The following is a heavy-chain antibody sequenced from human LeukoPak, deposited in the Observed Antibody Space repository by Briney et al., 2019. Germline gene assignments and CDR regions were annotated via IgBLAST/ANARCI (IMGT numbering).Heavy chain of an antibody. J-gene: IGHJ4*02. V-gene: IGHV4-59*01. CDR1: GGTISRYY. Sequence: SETLSLTCTVSGGTISRYYWSWIRQPPGKGLEWIAYIDYSGSTNYNPSLKSRLTISLDASKNQFSLKLSSVTAADTAVYYCVREDCSGGSCYSGFDYWAQGTLVTVSS. D-gene: IGHD2-15*01. CDR2: IDYSGST. CDR3: VREDCSGGSCYSGFDY.